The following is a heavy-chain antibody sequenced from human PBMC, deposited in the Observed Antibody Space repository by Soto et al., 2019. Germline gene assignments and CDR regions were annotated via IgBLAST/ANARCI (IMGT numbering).Heavy chain of an antibody. CDR2: IYYSGST. CDR3: ARDLTPYYYDSSGPPGY. V-gene: IGHV4-30-4*01. D-gene: IGHD3-22*01. J-gene: IGHJ4*02. CDR1: GGSISSGDYY. Sequence: QVQLQESGPGLVKPSQTLSLTCTVSGGSISSGDYYWSWIRQPPGKGLEWIGYIYYSGSTYYNPSLKSRGTISVDTSKNQFSLKLSSVTAADTAVYYCARDLTPYYYDSSGPPGYWGQGTLVTVSS.